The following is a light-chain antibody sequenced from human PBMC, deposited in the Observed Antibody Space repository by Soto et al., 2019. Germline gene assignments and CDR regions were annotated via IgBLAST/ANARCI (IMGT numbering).Light chain of an antibody. Sequence: VMTQSPATLSVSPGERATLSCRASQSVSSRLAWYQQKPGQPPRLLIYGTSTRATGIPARFSGSGSGTEFTLTISSLQSADFAVYYCQQYNNWPPWTFGQGTQVEIE. CDR3: QQYNNWPPWT. CDR1: QSVSSR. CDR2: GTS. J-gene: IGKJ1*01. V-gene: IGKV3-15*01.